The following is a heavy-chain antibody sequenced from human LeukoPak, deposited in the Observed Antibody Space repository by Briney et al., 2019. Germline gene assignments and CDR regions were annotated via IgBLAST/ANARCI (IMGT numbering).Heavy chain of an antibody. CDR3: AKRPAGTAAFYFEY. J-gene: IGHJ4*02. Sequence: GGSLRLSCTASGFTVSSNAIRWVRQAPGRGLEWVASIIASNGDTHYADSVKGRFTISRDISQNTLYLQMHSLRAEDTAMYYCAKRPAGTAAFYFEYWGQGTLVTVSS. D-gene: IGHD1-7*01. CDR1: GFTVSSNA. CDR2: IIASNGDT. V-gene: IGHV3-23*01.